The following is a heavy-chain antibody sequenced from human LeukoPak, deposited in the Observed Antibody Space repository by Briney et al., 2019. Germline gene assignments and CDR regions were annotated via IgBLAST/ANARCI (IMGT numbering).Heavy chain of an antibody. CDR2: IYTSGNT. J-gene: IGHJ4*02. Sequence: SETLSLTCTVSGGSMSSYYWSWIRQPAGKGLEWIGRIYTSGNTNYNPSLKNRVTMSVDTSKNQFSLRLSSVTAADTAVYFCARARIAVAAFFDYWGQGTLVTVSS. D-gene: IGHD6-19*01. CDR3: ARARIAVAAFFDY. CDR1: GGSMSSYY. V-gene: IGHV4-4*07.